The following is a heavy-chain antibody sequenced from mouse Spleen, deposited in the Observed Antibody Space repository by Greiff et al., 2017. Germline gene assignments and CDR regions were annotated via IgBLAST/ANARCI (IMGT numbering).Heavy chain of an antibody. CDR1: GFTFSSYA. CDR2: ISDGGSYT. J-gene: IGHJ3*01. V-gene: IGHV5-4*01. CDR3: ARDGGSWFAY. Sequence: EVQLVESGGGLVKPGGSLKLSCAASGFTFSSYAMSWVRQTPEKRLEWVATISDGGSYTYYPDNVKGRFTISRDNAKNNLYLQMSHLKSEDTAMYYCARDGGSWFAYWGQGTLVTVSA.